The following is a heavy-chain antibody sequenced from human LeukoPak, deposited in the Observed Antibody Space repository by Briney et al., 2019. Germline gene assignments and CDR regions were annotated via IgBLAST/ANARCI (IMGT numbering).Heavy chain of an antibody. CDR2: INHSGST. V-gene: IGHV4-34*01. CDR1: GGSISGYY. Sequence: PSETLSLTCTVSGGSISGYYWSWIRQPPGKGLEWIGEINHSGSTNYNPSLKSRVTISVDTSKNQFSLKLSSVTAADTAVYYCARHYGSGSFPYYYYYYMDVWGKGTTVTISS. D-gene: IGHD3-10*01. J-gene: IGHJ6*03. CDR3: ARHYGSGSFPYYYYYYMDV.